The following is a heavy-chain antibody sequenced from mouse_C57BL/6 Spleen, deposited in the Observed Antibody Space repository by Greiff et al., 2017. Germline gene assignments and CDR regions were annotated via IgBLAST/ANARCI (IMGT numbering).Heavy chain of an antibody. CDR1: GYAFTNYL. Sequence: QVQLKQSGAELVRPGTSVKVSCKASGYAFTNYLIEWVKQRPGQGLEWIGVINPGSGGTNYNEKFKGKATLTADKSSSTAYMQLSSLTSEDSAVYFCAREGDGDAMDYWGQGTSVTVSS. CDR3: AREGDGDAMDY. CDR2: INPGSGGT. V-gene: IGHV1-54*01. D-gene: IGHD3-3*01. J-gene: IGHJ4*01.